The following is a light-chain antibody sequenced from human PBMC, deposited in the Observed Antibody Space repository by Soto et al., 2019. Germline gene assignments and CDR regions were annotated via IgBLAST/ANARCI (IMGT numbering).Light chain of an antibody. V-gene: IGLV2-8*01. J-gene: IGLJ1*01. Sequence: QWVLTQPPSGSGSPGQSVSMSCTGTSSDVGGYNYVSWYQQHSGKAPKLMIYEVNKRPSGVPDRFSGSKSGNTASLTVSGLQAEDEADYYCSSYAGSSNVFGTGTKVTVL. CDR1: SSDVGGYNY. CDR3: SSYAGSSNV. CDR2: EVN.